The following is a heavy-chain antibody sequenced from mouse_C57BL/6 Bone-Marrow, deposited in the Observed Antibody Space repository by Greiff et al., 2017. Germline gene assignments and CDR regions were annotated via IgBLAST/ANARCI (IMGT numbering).Heavy chain of an antibody. CDR2: IDPANGNT. CDR1: GFNIKNTY. V-gene: IGHV14-3*01. CDR3: SVLEGDIG. D-gene: IGHD2-14*01. J-gene: IGHJ2*01. Sequence: EVQLQQSVAELVRPGASVKLSCTASGFNIKNTYMHWVKQRPEQGLEWIGRIDPANGNTKYAPKFQGKATITADTSSNTAYLQLSSQTAEYTAFYYCSVLEGDIGWGQGTTLTVSS.